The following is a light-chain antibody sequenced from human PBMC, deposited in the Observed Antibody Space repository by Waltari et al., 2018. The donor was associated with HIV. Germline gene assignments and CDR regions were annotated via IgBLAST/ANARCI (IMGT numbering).Light chain of an antibody. V-gene: IGKV3-15*01. CDR1: QSISTD. CDR3: QQYNNWPPT. J-gene: IGKJ2*01. Sequence: MTQSPATLSVSPGESATLSCRASQSISTDLAWFQQKPGQAPRLLIYGASSRATGIPARFSGSGSGTEFTLTITSLQSGDSALYYCQQYNNWPPTFGQGAKLEIK. CDR2: GAS.